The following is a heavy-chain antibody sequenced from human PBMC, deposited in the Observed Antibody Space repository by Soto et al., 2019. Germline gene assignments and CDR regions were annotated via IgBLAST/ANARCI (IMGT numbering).Heavy chain of an antibody. Sequence: PGGSLRLSCAASGFTFSKYWLQWVRQAPGKGLVWVSRINSDGTFSNYADSVKGRFTISRDNAKNTLYLQMNSLRAEDTAVYYCVRVFCSSTSCYNPSSFDYWGQGALVTVSS. CDR2: INSDGTFS. V-gene: IGHV3-74*01. J-gene: IGHJ4*02. D-gene: IGHD2-2*02. CDR1: GFTFSKYW. CDR3: VRVFCSSTSCYNPSSFDY.